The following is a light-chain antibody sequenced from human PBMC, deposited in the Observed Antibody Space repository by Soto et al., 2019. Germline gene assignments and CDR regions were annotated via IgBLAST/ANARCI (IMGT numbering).Light chain of an antibody. CDR2: AAS. CDR1: QSISSY. Sequence: DIQMTQSPSSLSASVGDRVTITCRASQSISSYLNWCQQKPGKAPKVLIYAASSLQSGVPSRFSGSGPGTDFTLTISSLQPEDFATYYCQQSYSTPYTFGQGTKLEIE. J-gene: IGKJ2*01. CDR3: QQSYSTPYT. V-gene: IGKV1-39*01.